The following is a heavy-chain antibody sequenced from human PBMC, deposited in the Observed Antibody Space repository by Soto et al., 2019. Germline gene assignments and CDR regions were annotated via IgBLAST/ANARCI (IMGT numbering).Heavy chain of an antibody. CDR3: VRDGTKTLRDWFDP. CDR2: IYATGTT. J-gene: IGHJ5*02. CDR1: GASISGFY. D-gene: IGHD1-1*01. Sequence: PSETLSLTCTVSGASISGFYWSWIRKSAGKGLEWIGRIYATGTTDYNPSLKSRVMMSVDTSKKQFSLKLRSVTAADTAVYYCVRDGTKTLRDWFDPSGQVISVTVSS. V-gene: IGHV4-4*07.